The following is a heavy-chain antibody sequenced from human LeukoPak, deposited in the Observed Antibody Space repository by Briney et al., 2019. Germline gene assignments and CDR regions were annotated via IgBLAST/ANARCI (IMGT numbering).Heavy chain of an antibody. J-gene: IGHJ4*02. D-gene: IGHD3-9*01. CDR1: GFTFSNSA. Sequence: PGESLRLSCAASGFTFSNSAMNWVRQVPGKGLEWVSSIDYDSSHIYYAASVRGRFTISRDNARNSVYLQMNSLRVEDTAVYYCARDPLRYLRVGHYDYWGQGTLVAVSS. CDR3: ARDPLRYLRVGHYDY. CDR2: IDYDSSHI. V-gene: IGHV3-21*01.